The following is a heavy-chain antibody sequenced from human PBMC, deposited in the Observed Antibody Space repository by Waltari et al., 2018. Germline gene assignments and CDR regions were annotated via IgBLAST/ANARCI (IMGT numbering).Heavy chain of an antibody. D-gene: IGHD6-6*01. V-gene: IGHV4-61*02. J-gene: IGHJ6*03. CDR2: IYTSGST. Sequence: QVQLQESGPGLVKPSQTLSLTCTVSGGSISSGSYYWSWIRPPAGRGLEWIGRIYTSGSTNYNPSHKSRVTISVDTSKDQFSLKLSSVTAADTAVYYCARGAPGSSSSARGYYMDVWGKGTTVTVSS. CDR3: ARGAPGSSSSARGYYMDV. CDR1: GGSISSGSYY.